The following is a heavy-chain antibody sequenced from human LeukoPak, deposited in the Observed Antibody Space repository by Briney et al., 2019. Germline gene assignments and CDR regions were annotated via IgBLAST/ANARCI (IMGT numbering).Heavy chain of an antibody. J-gene: IGHJ4*02. D-gene: IGHD2-2*02. CDR2: ISSSGSTI. V-gene: IGHV3-48*04. CDR1: GFTFSNHG. CDR3: ARERQPLLYPFDY. Sequence: PGGSLRLSCAASGFTFSNHGMNWVRQAPGKGLEWVSYISSSGSTIYYADSVKGRFTISRGNAKNSLYLQMNSLRAEDTAVYYCARERQPLLYPFDYWGQGTLVTVSS.